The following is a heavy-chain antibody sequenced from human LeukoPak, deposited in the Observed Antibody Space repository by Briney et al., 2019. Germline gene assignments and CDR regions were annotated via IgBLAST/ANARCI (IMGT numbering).Heavy chain of an antibody. CDR1: GGSFSGYY. CDR3: ARGRGRITIFGVVIKVPPLGDGMDV. Sequence: SETLSLTCAVYGGSFSGYYWSWIRQPPGKGLEWIGEINHSGSTNYNPSLKSRVTISVDTSKNQFSLKLSSVTAADTAVYYCARGRGRITIFGVVIKVPPLGDGMDVWGQGTTVTVSS. V-gene: IGHV4-34*01. J-gene: IGHJ6*02. CDR2: INHSGST. D-gene: IGHD3-3*01.